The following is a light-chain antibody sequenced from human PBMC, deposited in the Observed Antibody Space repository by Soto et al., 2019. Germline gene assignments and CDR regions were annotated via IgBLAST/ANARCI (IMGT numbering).Light chain of an antibody. Sequence: DIVMTQSPDSLAVSLGERATINCKSSQSVLYSSNNKNYLAWYQQKPGQPPKLLIYWASTRESGVPDRFSGSGYGTDFTLTISGLQAEDVAVYYCQQYYDAPQNFGQGTKVEIK. CDR3: QQYYDAPQN. J-gene: IGKJ1*01. V-gene: IGKV4-1*01. CDR2: WAS. CDR1: QSVLYSSNNKNY.